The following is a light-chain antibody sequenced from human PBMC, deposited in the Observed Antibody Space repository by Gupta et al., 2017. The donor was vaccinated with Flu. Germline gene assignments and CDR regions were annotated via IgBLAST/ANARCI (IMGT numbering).Light chain of an antibody. J-gene: IGKJ3*01. CDR2: AAS. Sequence: ASRITPPPSSLAASTGDRVTITCRASQGISSYVAWYQQKPGKAPKLLIYAASTLQSGVPARFSGSGSGTDFTLTISCLQSEDVATYYCQQEDSYPLTFGHGTKVDIK. V-gene: IGKV1-8*01. CDR1: QGISSY. CDR3: QQEDSYPLT.